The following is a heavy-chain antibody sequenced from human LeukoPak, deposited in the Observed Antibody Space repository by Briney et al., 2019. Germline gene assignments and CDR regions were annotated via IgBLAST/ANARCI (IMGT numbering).Heavy chain of an antibody. CDR1: GGSFSGYY. CDR3: EAWYSSGWYPGWFDP. D-gene: IGHD6-19*01. J-gene: IGHJ5*02. CDR2: INHSGST. Sequence: SETLSLTCAVYGGSFSGYYWSWIRQPPGKGLEWIGEINHSGSTNYNPSLKSRVTISVDTSKNQFSLKLSSVTAADTAVYYCEAWYSSGWYPGWFDPWGQGTLVTVSS. V-gene: IGHV4-34*01.